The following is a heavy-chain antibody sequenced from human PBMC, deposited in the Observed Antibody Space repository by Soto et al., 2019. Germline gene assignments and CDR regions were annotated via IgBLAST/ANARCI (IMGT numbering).Heavy chain of an antibody. CDR1: GGTFSSYA. CDR3: ARVNLEGSYFYAMDV. Sequence: GASVKVSCKASGGTFSSYAISWVRQAPGQGLEWMGGIIPIFGTANYAQKFQGRVTITADESTSTAYMELSSLRSEDTAVYYCARVNLEGSYFYAMDVWGQGTTVTVSS. V-gene: IGHV1-69*13. CDR2: IIPIFGTA. D-gene: IGHD1-1*01. J-gene: IGHJ6*02.